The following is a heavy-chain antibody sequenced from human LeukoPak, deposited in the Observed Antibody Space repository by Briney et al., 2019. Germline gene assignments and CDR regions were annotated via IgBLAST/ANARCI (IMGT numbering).Heavy chain of an antibody. J-gene: IGHJ3*02. Sequence: PSETLSLTCTVSGYSISSGYYWSWIRQPPGKGLEWIGYIFYSERPNYNPSLKSRVTISVYTSKNQFSLKLSSVTAADTAVYYCARRGGSPLGAFDIWGQGTMVTVSS. CDR3: ARRGGSPLGAFDI. V-gene: IGHV4-61*01. CDR2: IFYSERP. D-gene: IGHD1-26*01. CDR1: GYSISSGYY.